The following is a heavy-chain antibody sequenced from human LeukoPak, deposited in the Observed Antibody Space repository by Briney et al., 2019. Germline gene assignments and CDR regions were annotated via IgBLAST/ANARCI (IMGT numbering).Heavy chain of an antibody. CDR2: INSDGSST. Sequence: PGGSLRLSCAASGFTFSSYWMHWVRQAPGKGLVWVSRINSDGSSTSYADSVKGRFTISRDNSKDTLYLQMNSLRADDTAVYYCAKGGTVSTFGYYFDYWGQGTLVTVSS. D-gene: IGHD5/OR15-5a*01. J-gene: IGHJ4*02. V-gene: IGHV3-74*01. CDR1: GFTFSSYW. CDR3: AKGGTVSTFGYYFDY.